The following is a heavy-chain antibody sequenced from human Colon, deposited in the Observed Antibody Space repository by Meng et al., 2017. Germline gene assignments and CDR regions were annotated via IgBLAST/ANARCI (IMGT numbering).Heavy chain of an antibody. CDR1: GFTFSAFW. J-gene: IGHJ4*02. Sequence: DVQLVEAGGGLVQPGGSLRLSCVVSGFTFSAFWMSWVRQAPGKGLEWVANIKEDGREKYYADSVKGRFTISRDNAKNTLYLQMNSLRAEDTAVYYCARDGGHRADSWGQGTLVTVSS. CDR2: IKEDGREK. V-gene: IGHV3-7*01. CDR3: ARDGGHRADS. D-gene: IGHD2-15*01.